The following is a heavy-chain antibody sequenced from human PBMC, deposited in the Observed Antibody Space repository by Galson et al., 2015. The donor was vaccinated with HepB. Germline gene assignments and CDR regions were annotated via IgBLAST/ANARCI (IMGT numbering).Heavy chain of an antibody. D-gene: IGHD3-10*01. Sequence: SVKVSCKASGYTFSNYGISWVRQAPGQGLEWMGGFDPEDGETIYAQKFQGRVTMTEDTSTDTAYMELSSLRSEDTAVYYCATDPRGGSSLDYWGQGTLVTVSS. CDR1: GYTFSNYG. J-gene: IGHJ4*02. CDR2: FDPEDGET. V-gene: IGHV1-24*01. CDR3: ATDPRGGSSLDY.